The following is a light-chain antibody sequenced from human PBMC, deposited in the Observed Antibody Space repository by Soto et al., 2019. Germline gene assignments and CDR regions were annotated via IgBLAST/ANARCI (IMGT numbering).Light chain of an antibody. CDR2: VTS. V-gene: IGKV1-9*01. CDR3: QQLNSYPIS. CDR1: QGIGSY. J-gene: IGKJ5*01. Sequence: DIQLTQSPSFLSASVGDRVTITCRASQGIGSYLAWYQQKPGKAPKLLIYVTSTLQSGVPSRFSGSGPGTEFTLTNTSLQPEDFATYYGQQLNSYPISVGRGTRLEIK.